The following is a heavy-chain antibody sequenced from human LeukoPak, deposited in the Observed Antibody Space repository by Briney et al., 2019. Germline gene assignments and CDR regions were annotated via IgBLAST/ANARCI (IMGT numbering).Heavy chain of an antibody. J-gene: IGHJ4*02. D-gene: IGHD4-23*01. CDR3: ARGYGGNSGIGFDY. CDR2: IYNSGST. CDR1: GGSISCYY. Sequence: SETLSLTCTVSGGSISCYYWNWIRQPPGKGLEWIGYIYNSGSTNYNPSLQSRVTISVDTSKNQFSLNLSSVTAADTAVYYCARGYGGNSGIGFDYWGQGTLVTVSS. V-gene: IGHV4-59*08.